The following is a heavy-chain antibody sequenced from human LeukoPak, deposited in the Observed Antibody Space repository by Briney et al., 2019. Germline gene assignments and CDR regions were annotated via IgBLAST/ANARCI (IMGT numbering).Heavy chain of an antibody. CDR2: ISSRSSTTI. V-gene: IGHV3-48*02. Sequence: GGSLTLSCAASGFTFSSYSMNRVRQAPGKGLEWVSFISSRSSTTIYYADSVKGRFSISRDNAKNSLYLQMNSLRDEDTAVYYCARTLSYYGSGSHYIFDYWGQGTLVTVSS. J-gene: IGHJ4*02. CDR3: ARTLSYYGSGSHYIFDY. CDR1: GFTFSSYS. D-gene: IGHD3-10*01.